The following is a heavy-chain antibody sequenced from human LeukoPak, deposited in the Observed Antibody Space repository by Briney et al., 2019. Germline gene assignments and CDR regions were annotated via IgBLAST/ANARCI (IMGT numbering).Heavy chain of an antibody. Sequence: SETLSLTCAVYGGSFSGYYWSWIRQPPGKGLEWIGEINHSGSTNYNPSLKSRVTISVDTSKSQFSLKLSSVTAADTAVYYCARGPWDPLTSCYYFDYWGQGTLVTVSS. V-gene: IGHV4-34*01. J-gene: IGHJ4*02. CDR2: INHSGST. CDR3: ARGPWDPLTSCYYFDY. D-gene: IGHD2-2*01. CDR1: GGSFSGYY.